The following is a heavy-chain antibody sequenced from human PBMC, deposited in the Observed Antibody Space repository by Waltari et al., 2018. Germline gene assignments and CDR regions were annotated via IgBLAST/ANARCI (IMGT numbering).Heavy chain of an antibody. CDR3: ARGPPDYYDSSGYLY. Sequence: EVQLVESGGGLVQPGGSLRLSCAASGFTFSSYWMSWVRQAPGKGLEWVANIKQDGSEKYYVDSVKGRFTISRDNAKNSLYLQMNSLRAEDTAVYYCARGPPDYYDSSGYLYWGQGTLVTVSS. J-gene: IGHJ4*02. V-gene: IGHV3-7*01. D-gene: IGHD3-22*01. CDR2: IKQDGSEK. CDR1: GFTFSSYW.